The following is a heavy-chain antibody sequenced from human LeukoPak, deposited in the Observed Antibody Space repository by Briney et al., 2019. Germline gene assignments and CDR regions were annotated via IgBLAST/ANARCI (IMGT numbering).Heavy chain of an antibody. Sequence: PGGSLRFSCAASGFTFSSYSMNWVRQAPGKGLEWVSSISRSSNYIYYADSVKGRFTISRDNAKNSLYLQINSLRAEDTSVYYCARGENNYGYYYFDYWGQGTLVTVSS. D-gene: IGHD5-24*01. CDR3: ARGENNYGYYYFDY. V-gene: IGHV3-21*01. CDR1: GFTFSSYS. CDR2: ISRSSNYI. J-gene: IGHJ4*02.